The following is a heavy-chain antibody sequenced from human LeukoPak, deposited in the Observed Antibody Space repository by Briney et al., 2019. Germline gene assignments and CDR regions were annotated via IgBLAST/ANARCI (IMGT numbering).Heavy chain of an antibody. V-gene: IGHV4-59*01. CDR2: IYYSGYT. J-gene: IGHJ3*02. CDR1: GGSISSYY. CDR3: ARGHKAFDI. Sequence: ASETLSLTCTVSGGSISSYYWSWIRQPPRKGLEYIGYIYYSGYTNYNPSLKSRVTISVYTSKNQFSLQLGSVTAADMAIYYCARGHKAFDIWGQGTMLTVSS.